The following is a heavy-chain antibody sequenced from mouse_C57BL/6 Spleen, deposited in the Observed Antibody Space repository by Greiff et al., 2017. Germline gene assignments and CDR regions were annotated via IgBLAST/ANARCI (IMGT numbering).Heavy chain of an antibody. Sequence: VQLQQSGPVLVKPGASVKMSCKASGYTFTDYYMNWVKQSHGKSLEWIGVINPYNGGTSYNQKFKGKATLTVDKSSSTAYMELNSLTSEDSAVYYCRYGNYRYAMDYWGQGTSVTVSS. CDR3: RYGNYRYAMDY. V-gene: IGHV1-19*01. CDR1: GYTFTDYY. D-gene: IGHD2-1*01. J-gene: IGHJ4*01. CDR2: INPYNGGT.